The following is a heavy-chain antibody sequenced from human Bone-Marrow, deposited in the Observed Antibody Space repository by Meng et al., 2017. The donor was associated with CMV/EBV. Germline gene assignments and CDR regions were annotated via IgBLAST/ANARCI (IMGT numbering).Heavy chain of an antibody. CDR2: ISAYNGNT. V-gene: IGHV1-18*04. J-gene: IGHJ4*02. CDR3: ARGGGWPSVYYFDY. Sequence: ASVKVSCKASGYTFTGYYMHWVRQAPGQGLEWMGWISAYNGNTNYAQKLQGRVTMTTDTSTSTAYMELRSLRSDDTAVYYCARGGGWPSVYYFDYWGQGTLVTVSS. CDR1: GYTFTGYY. D-gene: IGHD1-26*01.